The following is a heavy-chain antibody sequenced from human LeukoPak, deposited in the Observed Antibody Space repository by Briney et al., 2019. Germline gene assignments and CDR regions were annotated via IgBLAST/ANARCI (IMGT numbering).Heavy chain of an antibody. V-gene: IGHV3-23*01. CDR1: GFTFSSYA. J-gene: IGHJ4*02. CDR2: IRDNGDST. CDR3: AKDGGQLDSFDY. Sequence: GGSLRLSCAASGFTFSSYAMSWVRQAPGKGLEWVSAIRDNGDSTYYADSVKGRFTISRDNSKNTLYLQMNSLRAEDTAVYYCAKDGGQLDSFDYWGQGTLVTVSS. D-gene: IGHD6-6*01.